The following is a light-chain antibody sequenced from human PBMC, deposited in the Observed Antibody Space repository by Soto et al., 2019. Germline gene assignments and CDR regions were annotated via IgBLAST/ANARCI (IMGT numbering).Light chain of an antibody. CDR1: SSDIGGSNY. V-gene: IGLV2-14*01. CDR2: DVS. J-gene: IGLJ1*01. CDR3: SSYTSSSALGV. Sequence: QSALTQPASVSGSPGQSITISCTGTSSDIGGSNYVSWYQQHPGKAPKFMIYDVSNRPSGVSNRFSGSKSGNTASLTISGLQAEDDADYYCSSYTSSSALGVFGTGTKLTVL.